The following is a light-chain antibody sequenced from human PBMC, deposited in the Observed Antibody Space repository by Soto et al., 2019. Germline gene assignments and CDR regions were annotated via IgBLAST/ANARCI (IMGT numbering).Light chain of an antibody. CDR1: QSISAY. V-gene: IGKV1-39*01. J-gene: IGKJ5*01. CDR2: AAT. Sequence: DIQMTQSPSSLFASVGDRVTITCRASQSISAYLNWYQQRPGKAPSLLIYAATRLHSGVPSRFSGSGSWTDFTLTISSLQPEDFATYYCQRSYRSISFGQGTRLEMK. CDR3: QRSYRSIS.